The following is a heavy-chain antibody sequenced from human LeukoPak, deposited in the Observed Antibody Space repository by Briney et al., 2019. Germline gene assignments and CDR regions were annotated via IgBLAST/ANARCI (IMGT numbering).Heavy chain of an antibody. CDR2: ISYDGGNT. Sequence: GGSLRLSCAASGFTFSSYAMHWVRQAPGKGLEWVALISYDGGNTYYADSVKGRFTISRVNSKNTLDLQLNSLRVEDTAVYYCARDSTYYYGSGSSGPHYFDYWGQGTLVTVSS. V-gene: IGHV3-30*01. CDR1: GFTFSSYA. J-gene: IGHJ4*02. D-gene: IGHD3-10*01. CDR3: ARDSTYYYGSGSSGPHYFDY.